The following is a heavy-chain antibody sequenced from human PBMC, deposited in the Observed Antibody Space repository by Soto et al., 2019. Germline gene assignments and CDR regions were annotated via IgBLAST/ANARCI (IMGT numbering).Heavy chain of an antibody. J-gene: IGHJ4*02. D-gene: IGHD3-9*01. CDR3: ARGQRGYDLLTAFDH. Sequence: QVQFVQSGAEVKKPGASVKVSCKTSGYTFTSYAIHWVRQAPGQRLNWMGWINSDNGNTKYSQEFQGGVTITRDTSATTAYTALSSLASEDTAVYYCARGQRGYDLLTAFDHRGQGTLVSVSS. CDR1: GYTFTSYA. V-gene: IGHV1-3*01. CDR2: INSDNGNT.